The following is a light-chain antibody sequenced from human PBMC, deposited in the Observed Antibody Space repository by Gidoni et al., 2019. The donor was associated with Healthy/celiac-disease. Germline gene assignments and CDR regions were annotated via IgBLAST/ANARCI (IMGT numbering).Light chain of an antibody. Sequence: SYELTQPLSVSVALGQTARIPCGGNNSGSKNAHWYHQKPGPAPVLVIYRDSNRPSGIPARISGSNSGNTATLTISRAQAGDEADYYCQVWDSSWVFGGGTKLTVL. CDR2: RDS. CDR1: NSGSKN. CDR3: QVWDSSWV. V-gene: IGLV3-9*01. J-gene: IGLJ3*02.